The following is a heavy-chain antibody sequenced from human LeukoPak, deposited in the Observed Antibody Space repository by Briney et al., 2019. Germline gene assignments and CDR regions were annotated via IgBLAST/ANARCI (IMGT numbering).Heavy chain of an antibody. CDR1: GFTFSSYW. Sequence: GSLRLSCAASGFTFSSYWMNWTRQAPGKGLEWVASINHNGNVNYYVDSVKGRFTISRDNAKNSLYLQMSNLRAEDTAVYFCARGGGLDVWGQGATVTVSS. J-gene: IGHJ6*02. CDR3: ARGGGLDV. D-gene: IGHD3-16*01. V-gene: IGHV3-7*03. CDR2: INHNGNVN.